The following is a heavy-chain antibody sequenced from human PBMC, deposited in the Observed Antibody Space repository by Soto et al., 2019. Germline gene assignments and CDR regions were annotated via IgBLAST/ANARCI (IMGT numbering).Heavy chain of an antibody. D-gene: IGHD5-12*01. CDR1: GFTFNSYA. Sequence: EVHLSESGGGLVQPGGSLRLSCAASGFTFNSYAMSWVRQAPGKGLHWVSAPSHSATNIFYADSVRGRFTISRDNSKNTLSLQMNSLRAEDTAIYYCVKSAGDQWMFDYWGQGILVTVSS. CDR3: VKSAGDQWMFDY. V-gene: IGHV3-23*01. CDR2: PSHSATNI. J-gene: IGHJ4*02.